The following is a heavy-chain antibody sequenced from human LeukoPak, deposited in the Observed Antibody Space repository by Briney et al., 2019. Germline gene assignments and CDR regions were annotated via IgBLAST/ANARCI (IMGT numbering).Heavy chain of an antibody. CDR2: ISSSSSTI. CDR3: ARDRVGATLYFDY. Sequence: GGSLRLSCAASGFTFSSYSMNWVRQAPGKGLEWVSYISSSSSTIYYADSVKGRFTISRDNAKNSLYLQMNSLRAEDTAVYYCARDRVGATLYFDYWGQGTLVTVSS. CDR1: GFTFSSYS. D-gene: IGHD1-26*01. J-gene: IGHJ4*02. V-gene: IGHV3-48*01.